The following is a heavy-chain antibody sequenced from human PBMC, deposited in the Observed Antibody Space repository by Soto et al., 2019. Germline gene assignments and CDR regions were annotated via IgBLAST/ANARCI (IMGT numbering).Heavy chain of an antibody. CDR2: MNPNSGNT. V-gene: IGHV1-8*01. CDR1: GYTSTSYD. D-gene: IGHD2-15*01. CDR3: ARLYCSGGRCHYYYYGMDV. J-gene: IGHJ6*02. Sequence: ASVKVSCKASGYTSTSYDINWVRQATGQGLEWMGWMNPNSGNTGYAQKFQGRVTMTRNTSISTAYMELSSLRSEDTAVYYCARLYCSGGRCHYYYYGMDVWGQGTTVTVSS.